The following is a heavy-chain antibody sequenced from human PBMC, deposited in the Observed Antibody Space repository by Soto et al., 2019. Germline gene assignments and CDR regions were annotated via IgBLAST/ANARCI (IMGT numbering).Heavy chain of an antibody. CDR1: GFTFRSYS. CDR2: ISRSSSYI. CDR3: AKVPLQDDYGDYEGTYYYYGIDV. J-gene: IGHJ6*02. V-gene: IGHV3-21*01. D-gene: IGHD4-17*01. Sequence: PGGSLRLSCAASGFTFRSYSMNWVRQAPGKGLEWVSSISRSSSYIYYADSVKGRFTISRDNAKNTLYLQMNSLRAEDTAVYYCAKVPLQDDYGDYEGTYYYYGIDVWGQWTTVTDSS.